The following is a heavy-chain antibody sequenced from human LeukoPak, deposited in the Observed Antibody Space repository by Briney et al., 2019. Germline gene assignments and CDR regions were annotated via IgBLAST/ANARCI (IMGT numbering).Heavy chain of an antibody. Sequence: GGSLRLSCAASGFTFSSYSMNWVRQAPGKGLEWVSSISSSSSYIYCADSVKGRFTISRDNAKNSLYLQMNSLRAEDTAVYYCAGLLGSWYSTFDAFDIWGQGTMVTVSS. D-gene: IGHD6-13*01. CDR2: ISSSSSYI. CDR3: AGLLGSWYSTFDAFDI. V-gene: IGHV3-21*01. J-gene: IGHJ3*02. CDR1: GFTFSSYS.